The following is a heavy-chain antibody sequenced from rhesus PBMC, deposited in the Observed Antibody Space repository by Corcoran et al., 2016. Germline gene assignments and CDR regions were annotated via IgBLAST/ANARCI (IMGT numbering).Heavy chain of an antibody. CDR2: MSGSGGST. CDR3: ARTSSSGWYLNSLDV. V-gene: IGHV4-173*01. D-gene: IGHD6-31*01. J-gene: IGHJ5-2*02. Sequence: QLQLQESVPGLVKPSETLSLTCAFSGGSIRSHWWCLIRQPPGKGLEWIGRMSGSGGSTSYNPSLKSRVTISTDTSKNQFSLKLSSVTAADTAVYYCARTSSSGWYLNSLDVWGRGVLVTVSS. CDR1: GGSIRSHW.